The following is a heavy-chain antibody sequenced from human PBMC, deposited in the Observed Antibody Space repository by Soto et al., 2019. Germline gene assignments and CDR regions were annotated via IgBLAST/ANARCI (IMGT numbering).Heavy chain of an antibody. V-gene: IGHV1-24*01. D-gene: IGHD1-26*01. CDR2: FDPEDGET. CDR3: ATDHPSKIVGANGYYYYYGMDV. CDR1: GYTLTELS. J-gene: IGHJ6*02. Sequence: ASVKVSCKVSGYTLTELSMHWVRQAPGKGLEWMGGFDPEDGETIYAQKFQGRVTMTEDTSTDTAYMELSSLRSEDTAVYYCATDHPSKIVGANGYYYYYGMDVWGQGTTVTVSS.